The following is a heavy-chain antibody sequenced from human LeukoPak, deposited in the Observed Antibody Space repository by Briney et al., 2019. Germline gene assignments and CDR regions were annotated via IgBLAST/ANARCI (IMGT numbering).Heavy chain of an antibody. CDR3: ARPDSDDY. J-gene: IGHJ4*02. CDR1: GFTFSSYS. Sequence: WGALRISCAASGFTFSSYSMNWVRQAPGKGLEWVSSISSSSSYIYYADSVKGRFTISRDNAKNSLYLQMNSLRAEDTAVYYCARPDSDDYWGQGTLVTVSS. CDR2: ISSSSSYI. D-gene: IGHD3-22*01. V-gene: IGHV3-21*01.